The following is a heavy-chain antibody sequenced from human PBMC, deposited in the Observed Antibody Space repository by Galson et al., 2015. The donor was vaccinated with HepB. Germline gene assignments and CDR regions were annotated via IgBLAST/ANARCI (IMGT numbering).Heavy chain of an antibody. J-gene: IGHJ4*02. D-gene: IGHD3-10*01. CDR3: AKDTRPHTPLLLWFRELSY. V-gene: IGHV3-30*18. CDR1: GFTFSSYG. Sequence: SLRLSCAASGFTFSSYGMHWVRQAPGKGLEWVAVISYDGSNKYYADSVKGRFTISRDNSKNTLYLQMNSLRAEDTAVYYCAKDTRPHTPLLLWFRELSYWDQGTLVTVSS. CDR2: ISYDGSNK.